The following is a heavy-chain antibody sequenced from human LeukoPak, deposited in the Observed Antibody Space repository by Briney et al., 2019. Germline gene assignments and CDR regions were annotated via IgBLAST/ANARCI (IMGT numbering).Heavy chain of an antibody. J-gene: IGHJ4*02. D-gene: IGHD5-24*01. Sequence: GGSLRLSCAASGFTFSDYSMKWVRQAPGKGLEWVSYIGIDSGNTNYADSVKGRFTISGDKAKNSLYLQMNSLRVEDTAVYYCARDYKYAFDNWGQGTLVTVSS. CDR1: GFTFSDYS. CDR3: ARDYKYAFDN. V-gene: IGHV3-48*01. CDR2: IGIDSGNT.